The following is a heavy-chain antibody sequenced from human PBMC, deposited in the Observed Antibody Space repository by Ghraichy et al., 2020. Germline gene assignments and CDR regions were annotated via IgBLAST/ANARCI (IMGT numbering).Heavy chain of an antibody. J-gene: IGHJ6*02. CDR1: GGSFSGYY. CDR2: INHSGST. CDR3: ARGRGIAVAGTLDYYYYGMDV. D-gene: IGHD6-19*01. Sequence: SQTHSLTCAVYGGSFSGYYWSWIRQPPGKGLEWIGEINHSGSTNYNPSLKSRVTISVDTSKNQFSLKLSSVTAADTAVYYCARGRGIAVAGTLDYYYYGMDVWGQGTTVTVSS. V-gene: IGHV4-34*01.